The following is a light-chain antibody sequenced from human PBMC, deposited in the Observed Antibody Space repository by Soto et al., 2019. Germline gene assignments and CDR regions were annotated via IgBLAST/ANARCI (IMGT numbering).Light chain of an antibody. J-gene: IGLJ1*01. Sequence: QAVVTQQPSVSGAPGQRVTISCTGSSSNIGAGYDVHWYQQLPGTAPKLLIYDNNNRPSGVPDRFSGSKSGTSASLAITGLQAEDEADYYCQSYDSSLSGYVFGTGTKLTVL. V-gene: IGLV1-40*01. CDR2: DNN. CDR3: QSYDSSLSGYV. CDR1: SSNIGAGYD.